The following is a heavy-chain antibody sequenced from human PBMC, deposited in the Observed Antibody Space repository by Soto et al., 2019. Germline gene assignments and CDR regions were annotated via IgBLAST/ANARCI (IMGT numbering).Heavy chain of an antibody. Sequence: EVQLVESGGGLVQPGGSLRLSCAASGFTFSSYWMHWVRQAPGKGLVWVSRINSDGSSTSYADSVKGRFTISRDNAKNTLYLQRNSLRAEDTAVYYCARGPRQVAVAGTAVSPWGQGTLVTVSS. V-gene: IGHV3-74*01. CDR1: GFTFSSYW. CDR2: INSDGSST. CDR3: ARGPRQVAVAGTAVSP. D-gene: IGHD6-19*01. J-gene: IGHJ5*02.